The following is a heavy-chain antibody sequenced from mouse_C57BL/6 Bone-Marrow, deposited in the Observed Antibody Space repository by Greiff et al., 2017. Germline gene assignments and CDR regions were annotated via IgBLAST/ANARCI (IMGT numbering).Heavy chain of an antibody. V-gene: IGHV5-4*01. CDR3: ARERNWDEWYFDV. D-gene: IGHD4-1*02. J-gene: IGHJ1*03. CDR2: ISVGGSYT. Sequence: EVKLVESGGGLVKPGGSLKLSCAASGFTFSSYAMSWVRQTPEKRLEWVATISVGGSYTYYPDNVKGRFTISRDNAKNNLYLQMSHLKSEDTAMYYCARERNWDEWYFDVWGTGTTVTVSS. CDR1: GFTFSSYA.